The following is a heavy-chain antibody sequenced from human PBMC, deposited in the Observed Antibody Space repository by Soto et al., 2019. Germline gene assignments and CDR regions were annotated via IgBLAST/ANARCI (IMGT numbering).Heavy chain of an antibody. CDR3: ARGKWAGAATPIEY. J-gene: IGHJ4*02. Sequence: EVQLVESGGGLIQPGGSLRLSCAASGFTVSSNYMSWVRQAPGKGLEWVSVIYSGGSTYYADSVKGRFTISRDNSKNTLSLQMNSVRAEDTAVYYCARGKWAGAATPIEYWGQGTLVTVSS. D-gene: IGHD2-15*01. CDR1: GFTVSSNY. V-gene: IGHV3-53*01. CDR2: IYSGGST.